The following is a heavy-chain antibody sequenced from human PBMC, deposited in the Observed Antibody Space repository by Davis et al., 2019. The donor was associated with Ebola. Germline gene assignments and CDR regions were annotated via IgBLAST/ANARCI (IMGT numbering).Heavy chain of an antibody. D-gene: IGHD5-18*01. CDR3: ASGVNTTTGYYYYGMDV. CDR1: GGTFSSYA. V-gene: IGHV1-46*01. CDR2: INPSGGST. Sequence: ASVKVSCKASGGTFSSYAISWVRQAPGQGLEWMGIINPSGGSTSYAQKFQGRVTMTRDTSTSTVYMELSSLRSEDTAVYYCASGVNTTTGYYYYGMDVWGQGTTVTVSS. J-gene: IGHJ6*02.